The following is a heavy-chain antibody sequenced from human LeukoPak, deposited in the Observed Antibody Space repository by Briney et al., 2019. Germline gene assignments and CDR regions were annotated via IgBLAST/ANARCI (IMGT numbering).Heavy chain of an antibody. D-gene: IGHD5-24*01. Sequence: SVKVSCKASGGIFSSYTFNWVRQAPGQGLEWMGRAIPILGIATYAQKFQGRTTITADKSTSTAYMELSSLRSDDTAMYYCAREPDVDMSTFRGEAFDIWGQGTMVTVSS. V-gene: IGHV1-69*04. CDR2: AIPILGIA. CDR1: GGIFSSYT. J-gene: IGHJ3*02. CDR3: AREPDVDMSTFRGEAFDI.